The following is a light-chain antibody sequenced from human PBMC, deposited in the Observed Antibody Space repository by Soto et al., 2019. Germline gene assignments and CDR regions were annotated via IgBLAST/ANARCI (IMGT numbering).Light chain of an antibody. J-gene: IGLJ2*01. CDR2: DVS. Sequence: QSALTQPASVSGSPGQSITISCTGTSSDVGGYNYVSWYQQHPGKAPKLMIYDVSNRPSGVSNRFSGSKSGNTASLTISGLQAEDEAYYYRSSYTSSSNVVFGGGTKVTVL. CDR3: SSYTSSSNVV. CDR1: SSDVGGYNY. V-gene: IGLV2-14*01.